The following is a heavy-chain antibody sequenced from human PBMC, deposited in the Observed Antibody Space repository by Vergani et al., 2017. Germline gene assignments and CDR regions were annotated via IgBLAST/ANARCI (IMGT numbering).Heavy chain of an antibody. CDR2: ISYDGSNK. CDR3: AKASHPVGYFDY. Sequence: QVQLVESGGGVVQPGRSLRLSCAASGFTFSSYGMHWVRQAPGKGLEWVAVISYDGSNKYYADSVKGRFTISRDNSKNTLYLQMNSLRAEDTAVYCCAKASHPVGYFDYWGQGTLVTVSS. J-gene: IGHJ4*02. CDR1: GFTFSSYG. V-gene: IGHV3-30*18.